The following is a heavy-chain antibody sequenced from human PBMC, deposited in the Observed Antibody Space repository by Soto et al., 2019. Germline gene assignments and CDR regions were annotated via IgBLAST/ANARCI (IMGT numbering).Heavy chain of an antibody. CDR3: ARNGKTGTTGAGY. V-gene: IGHV1-69*13. J-gene: IGHJ4*02. D-gene: IGHD1-1*01. Sequence: EASVKVSCKASGGTFSSYAISWVRQAPGQGLEWMGGIIPIFGTANYAQKFQGRVTITADESTSTAYMELSSLRSEDSAVYYCARNGKTGTTGAGYWGQGTLFTVSS. CDR1: GGTFSSYA. CDR2: IIPIFGTA.